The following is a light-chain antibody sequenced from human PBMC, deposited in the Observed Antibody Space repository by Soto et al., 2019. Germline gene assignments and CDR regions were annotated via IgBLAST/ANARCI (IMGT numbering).Light chain of an antibody. Sequence: QSVLTQPASVSGSPGQSITISCTGTSSDVGGFDRVSWYQQHPGKAPRLMIFDVSNRPSGISHRFSGSKSGNTASLTISGLLAEDEADYFCSSYTSRSTVVFGGGTKLTVL. CDR3: SSYTSRSTVV. J-gene: IGLJ2*01. CDR2: DVS. V-gene: IGLV2-14*03. CDR1: SSDVGGFDR.